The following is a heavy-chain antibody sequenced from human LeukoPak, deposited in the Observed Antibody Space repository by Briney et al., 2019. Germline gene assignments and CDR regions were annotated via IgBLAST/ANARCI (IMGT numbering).Heavy chain of an antibody. Sequence: GSLRLSCAASGFIFSSYGMHWVRQAPGKGLEWVAVISYDGSNKYYADSVKGRFTISRDNSKNTLYLQMNSLRAEDTAVYYCAKDWTGGSSWYYNYYYGMDVWGQGTTVTVSS. J-gene: IGHJ6*02. CDR2: ISYDGSNK. CDR1: GFIFSSYG. CDR3: AKDWTGGSSWYYNYYYGMDV. V-gene: IGHV3-30*18. D-gene: IGHD6-13*01.